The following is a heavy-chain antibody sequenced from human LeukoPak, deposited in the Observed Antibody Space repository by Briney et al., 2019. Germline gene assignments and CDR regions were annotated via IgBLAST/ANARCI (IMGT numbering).Heavy chain of an antibody. Sequence: GASVKVSCKASGYTFTSYGISWVRQAPGQGLEWMGWISAYNGNTNYAQKLQGRVTMTTDTSTSTAYMELRSLRSDDTAVYYCARDDLNYVWGSYRYVYFDYWGQGTLVTVSS. V-gene: IGHV1-18*01. CDR2: ISAYNGNT. D-gene: IGHD3-16*02. CDR3: ARDDLNYVWGSYRYVYFDY. CDR1: GYTFTSYG. J-gene: IGHJ4*02.